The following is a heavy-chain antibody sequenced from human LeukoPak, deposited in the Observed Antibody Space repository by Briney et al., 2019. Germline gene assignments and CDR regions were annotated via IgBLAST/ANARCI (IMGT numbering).Heavy chain of an antibody. V-gene: IGHV4-34*01. CDR3: ARGPDYDFWSADYYYGMDV. D-gene: IGHD3-3*01. J-gene: IGHJ6*02. Sequence: PSETLSLTCAVYGGSFSDYYWSWIRQPPEKGLEWIGEINHSGSTNYNPSLKSRVTISVDTPKNQFSLKLSSVTAADTAVYYCARGPDYDFWSADYYYGMDVWGQGTTVTVSS. CDR2: INHSGST. CDR1: GGSFSDYY.